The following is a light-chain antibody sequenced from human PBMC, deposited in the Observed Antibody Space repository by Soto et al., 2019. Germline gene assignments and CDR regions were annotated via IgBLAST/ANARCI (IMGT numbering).Light chain of an antibody. CDR1: QGIRND. Sequence: AIQMTQSPSSLSVFVGDRVTITCRASQGIRNDLGWYQQKPGKAPKLLIYAASSLQSGVPSRFSGSGSGTDFTLTISSLQSEDFATYYCLRDYNYPWTFGQGTKVEIK. CDR2: AAS. V-gene: IGKV1-6*01. J-gene: IGKJ1*01. CDR3: LRDYNYPWT.